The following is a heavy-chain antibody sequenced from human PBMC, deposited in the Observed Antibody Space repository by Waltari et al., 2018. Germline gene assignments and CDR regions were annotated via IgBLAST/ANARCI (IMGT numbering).Heavy chain of an antibody. V-gene: IGHV4-4*07. CDR2: VYTTGTT. CDR1: GVSISDYY. CDR3: ARGYSDDGGEYFQH. D-gene: IGHD3-16*01. J-gene: IGHJ1*01. Sequence: QMQLQESGPRLVEPWETLSLTCRISGVSISDYYWSWIRQPAGKGLEFIGRVYTTGTTDYNPSLRSRATVSVDKSKNHFSLSLTSVTAADTAIYYCARGYSDDGGEYFQHWGQGTLVSVSS.